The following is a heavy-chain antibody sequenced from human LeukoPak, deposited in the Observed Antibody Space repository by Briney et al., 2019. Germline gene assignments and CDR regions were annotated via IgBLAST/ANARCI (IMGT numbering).Heavy chain of an antibody. CDR3: ARQPRYGDPGN. J-gene: IGHJ4*02. CDR1: KFTFSSYG. Sequence: GGSLRLSCAASKFTFSSYGMHWVRQAPGKGLEWVAVISYDGSNKYYADSVKGRFTISRDNAKNSLYLQMNSLRAEDTAVYYCARQPRYGDPGNWGQGTLVTVSS. CDR2: ISYDGSNK. D-gene: IGHD4-17*01. V-gene: IGHV3-30*03.